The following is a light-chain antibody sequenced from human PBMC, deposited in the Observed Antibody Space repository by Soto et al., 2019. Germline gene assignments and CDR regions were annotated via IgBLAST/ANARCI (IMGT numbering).Light chain of an antibody. J-gene: IGLJ2*01. CDR2: EVS. V-gene: IGLV2-8*01. Sequence: QSALTQPPSASGSPGQSVTISCTGTSSDVGSYNYVSWYQQNPGKAPKLIIYEVSKRPPGVPDRFSGSKSGNTASLSVSGLQAEDDGDYYCCSYTSSSVVFGGGTQLTVL. CDR1: SSDVGSYNY. CDR3: CSYTSSSVV.